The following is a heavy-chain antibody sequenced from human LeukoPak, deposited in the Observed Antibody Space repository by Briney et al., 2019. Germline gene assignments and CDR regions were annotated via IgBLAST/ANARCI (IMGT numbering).Heavy chain of an antibody. J-gene: IGHJ4*02. Sequence: GGSLRLSRAASRFTFSSHWMSWVRQAPGKGLEWVANINEDGSEKYYVGSLKGRIAISTDNAKNSLYLQMDSLSAEDTAVYYCARDEYWGQGTLVTASS. V-gene: IGHV3-7*03. CDR3: ARDEY. CDR1: RFTFSSHW. CDR2: INEDGSEK.